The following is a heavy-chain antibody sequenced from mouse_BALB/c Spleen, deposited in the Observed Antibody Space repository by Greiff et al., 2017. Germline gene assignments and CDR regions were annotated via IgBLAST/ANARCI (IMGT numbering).Heavy chain of an antibody. CDR3: VRDMAGSYYFDY. CDR1: GFSLTSYD. CDR2: IWTGGGT. V-gene: IGHV2-9-2*01. D-gene: IGHD1-1*02. J-gene: IGHJ2*01. Sequence: QVQLKQSGPGLVAPSQSLSITCTVSGFSLTSYDISWIRQPPGKGLEWLGVIWTGGGTNYNSAFMSRLSISKDNSKSQVFLKMNSLQTDDTAIYYCVRDMAGSYYFDYWGQGTTLTVSS.